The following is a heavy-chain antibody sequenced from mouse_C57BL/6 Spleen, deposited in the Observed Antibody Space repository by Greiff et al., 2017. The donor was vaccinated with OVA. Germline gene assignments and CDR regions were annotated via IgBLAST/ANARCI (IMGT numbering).Heavy chain of an antibody. V-gene: IGHV7-3*01. D-gene: IGHD1-1*01. J-gene: IGHJ4*01. Sequence: EVHLVESGGGLVQPGGSLSLSCAASGFTFTDYYMSWVRQPPGKALEWLGFIRNKANGYTTEYSASVKGRFTISSDNSQSLLYLQMNALRAADSATYYFARPLSHAVVAYYAMDYWGQGTSVTVSS. CDR3: ARPLSHAVVAYYAMDY. CDR1: GFTFTDYY. CDR2: IRNKANGYTT.